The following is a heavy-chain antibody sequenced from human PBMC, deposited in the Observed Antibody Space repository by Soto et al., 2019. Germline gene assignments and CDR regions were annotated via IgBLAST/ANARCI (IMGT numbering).Heavy chain of an antibody. CDR2: ISWNSGSI. D-gene: IGHD5-12*01. J-gene: IGHJ6*02. CDR3: AKDIVATYRYGMDV. V-gene: IGHV3-9*01. CDR1: GFTFDDYA. Sequence: GGSLRLSCAASGFTFDDYAMHWVRQAPGKGLEWVSGISWNSGSIGYADSVKGRFTISRDNAKNSLYLQMDSLRAEDTALYYCAKDIVATYRYGMDVWGQGTTVTVSS.